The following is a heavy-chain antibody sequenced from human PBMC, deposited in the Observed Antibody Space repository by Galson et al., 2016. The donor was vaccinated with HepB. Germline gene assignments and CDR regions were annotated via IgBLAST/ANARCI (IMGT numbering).Heavy chain of an antibody. J-gene: IGHJ6*04. CDR3: AKSPSRRVYGMDV. CDR1: GFTFSNYA. CDR2: ISGSVGST. Sequence: SLRLSCAASGFTFSNYAMNWVRQAPGKGLEWVSTISGSVGSTYYADSVKGRFTVSRDDSKKSLYLQMNSLRAEDTAVYYCAKSPSRRVYGMDVWGKGTTVTGSS. D-gene: IGHD2-2*01. V-gene: IGHV3-23*01.